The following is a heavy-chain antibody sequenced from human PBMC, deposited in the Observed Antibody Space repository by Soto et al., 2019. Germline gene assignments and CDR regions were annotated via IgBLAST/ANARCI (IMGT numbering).Heavy chain of an antibody. CDR1: GGSISSSSYY. J-gene: IGHJ3*02. Sequence: QLQLQESGPGLVKPSETLSLTCTVSGGSISSSSYYWGWIRQPPGKGLEWIGSIYYSGSTYYNPSLKSRVTISVDTAKHQFSLKLGSVTAADTAVSYCASLPMFGVVIIKDDFDIWGQGTMVTVSA. CDR2: IYYSGST. CDR3: ASLPMFGVVIIKDDFDI. D-gene: IGHD3-3*01. V-gene: IGHV4-39*01.